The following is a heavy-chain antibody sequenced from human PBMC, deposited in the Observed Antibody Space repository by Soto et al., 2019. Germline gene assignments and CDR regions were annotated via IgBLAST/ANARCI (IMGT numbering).Heavy chain of an antibody. J-gene: IGHJ4*02. V-gene: IGHV4-28*01. CDR2: IYYSGTT. CDR1: GYSISSSNW. Sequence: QVQLQESGPGLVKPSDTLSLTCAVSGYSISSSNWWGWIRQPPGKGLEWIGYIYYSGTTYYNPSLKSRVTMSLDTSKNQFSLKLTSVTAVDTAVYCCARREIQGPIDYWCQGTLVTVSS. D-gene: IGHD1-26*01. CDR3: ARREIQGPIDY.